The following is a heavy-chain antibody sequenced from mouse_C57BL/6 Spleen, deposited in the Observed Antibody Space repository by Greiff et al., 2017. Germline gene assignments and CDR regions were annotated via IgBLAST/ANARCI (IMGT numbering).Heavy chain of an antibody. CDR3: ARSHYYGSSYVSYFDV. J-gene: IGHJ1*03. V-gene: IGHV1-69*01. Sequence: QVQLQQPGAELVMPGASVKLSCKASGYTFTSYWMHWVKQRPGQGLEWIGEIDPSDSYTNYNQKFKGKSTLTVDKSSSTAYTQLSSLTSEDSAVYYCARSHYYGSSYVSYFDVWGTGTTVTVSS. CDR1: GYTFTSYW. D-gene: IGHD1-1*01. CDR2: IDPSDSYT.